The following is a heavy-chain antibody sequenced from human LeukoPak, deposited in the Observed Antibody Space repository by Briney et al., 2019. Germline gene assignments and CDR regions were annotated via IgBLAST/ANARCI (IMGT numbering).Heavy chain of an antibody. CDR2: ISYVGSNK. CDR1: GFTFSSYA. Sequence: GGSLRLSCAASGFTFSSYAMHWVRQAPGKGLEWVAVISYVGSNKYYADSVKGRFTISRDNSKNTLYLQMNSLRAEDTAVYYCAREYEQHLAYWGQGTLVTVSS. CDR3: AREYEQHLAY. D-gene: IGHD6-13*01. J-gene: IGHJ4*02. V-gene: IGHV3-30-3*01.